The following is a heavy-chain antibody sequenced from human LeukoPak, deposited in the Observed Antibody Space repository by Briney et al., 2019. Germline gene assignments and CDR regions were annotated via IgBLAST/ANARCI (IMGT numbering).Heavy chain of an antibody. CDR2: IIPIFGTA. D-gene: IGHD5-18*01. J-gene: IGHJ6*02. CDR1: GGTFGSYA. CDR3: ARGGYSYGYHYYYGMDV. V-gene: IGHV1-69*13. Sequence: SVKVSCKASGGTFGSYAISWVRQAPGQGLEWMGGIIPIFGTANYAQKFQGRVTITADESTSTAYMELSSLRSEDTAVYYCARGGYSYGYHYYYGMDVWGQGTTVTVSS.